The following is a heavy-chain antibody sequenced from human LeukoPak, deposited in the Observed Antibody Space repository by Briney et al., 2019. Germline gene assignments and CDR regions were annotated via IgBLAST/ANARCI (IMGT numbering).Heavy chain of an antibody. CDR1: GGSFSGYF. CDR2: IDHSGST. CDR3: ARGRGSSYYYYGMDV. V-gene: IGHV4-34*01. D-gene: IGHD2-15*01. J-gene: IGHJ6*02. Sequence: PSETLSLTCAVYGGSFSGYFWSWIRQPPGKGLEWIGEIDHSGSTNYNASLKSRVTISVDTSKNQFSLKLSSVTAADTAVYYCARGRGSSYYYYGMDVWGQGTTVTVSS.